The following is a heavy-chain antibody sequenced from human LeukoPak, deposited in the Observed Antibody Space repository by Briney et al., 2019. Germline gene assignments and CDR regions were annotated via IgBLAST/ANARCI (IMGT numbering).Heavy chain of an antibody. CDR3: ASQLSPGIGYFDY. J-gene: IGHJ4*02. D-gene: IGHD2/OR15-2a*01. Sequence: SETLSLTCAVSGGSISSGGYSWRWIRQPPGKGLEWIGYIYHSGSTYYNPSLKSRLTISVDRSKNQFSLKLSSVTAADTAVYYCASQLSPGIGYFDYWGQGTLVTVSS. CDR1: GGSISSGGYS. V-gene: IGHV4-30-2*01. CDR2: IYHSGST.